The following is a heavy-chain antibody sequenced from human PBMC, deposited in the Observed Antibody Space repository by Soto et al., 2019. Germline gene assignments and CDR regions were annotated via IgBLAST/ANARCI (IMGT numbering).Heavy chain of an antibody. Sequence: QVQLVQSGAEVKKPGASVKVSCKASGYTFTAHYMHWLRQAPGQGLEWMGWINPNSGGTKYAQKFQGRVTMTNDTSISTAYMELSRLGSDDTAVYYCARGDFDSSANYYAGWFDPWGQGTLVTVSS. CDR2: INPNSGGT. CDR3: ARGDFDSSANYYAGWFDP. V-gene: IGHV1-2*02. CDR1: GYTFTAHY. J-gene: IGHJ5*02. D-gene: IGHD3-22*01.